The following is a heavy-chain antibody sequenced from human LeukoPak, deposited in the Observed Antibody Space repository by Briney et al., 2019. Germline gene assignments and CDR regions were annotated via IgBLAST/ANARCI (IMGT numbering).Heavy chain of an antibody. CDR3: ARDYGDLSNRLFDY. V-gene: IGHV4-59*01. J-gene: IGHJ4*02. CDR2: ISHSGRT. Sequence: PSETLSLTCIVSGGSINGYYWIWIRQPPEKGLEWIGHISHSGRTNYNPSLQSRVTISVDTSNKQFSLKLNSVTAADTAVYYCARDYGDLSNRLFDYWGQGTLVTVSS. CDR1: GGSINGYY. D-gene: IGHD4-17*01.